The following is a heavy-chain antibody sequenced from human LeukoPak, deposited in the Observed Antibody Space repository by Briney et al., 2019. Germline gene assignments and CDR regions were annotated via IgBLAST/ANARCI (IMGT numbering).Heavy chain of an antibody. J-gene: IGHJ4*02. CDR3: ASKPYGDYEGGYY. V-gene: IGHV4-61*01. Sequence: PSETLSLTCTVSGGSVSSGSYYWSWIRQPPGKGLEWIGYIYYSGRTNYTPSLKSRVTISVDTSKNQFSLKLSSVTAADTAVYYCASKPYGDYEGGYYWGQGTLVTVSS. D-gene: IGHD4-17*01. CDR1: GGSVSSGSYY. CDR2: IYYSGRT.